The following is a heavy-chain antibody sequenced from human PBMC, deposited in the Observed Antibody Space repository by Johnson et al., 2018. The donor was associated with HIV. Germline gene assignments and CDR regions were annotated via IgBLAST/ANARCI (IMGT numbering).Heavy chain of an antibody. J-gene: IGHJ3*02. D-gene: IGHD2-21*01. V-gene: IGHV3-23*04. CDR2: ISGSGGST. Sequence: VQLVESGGGVVQPGRSLRLSCAASGFTFSSYAIHWVRQAPAKGLEWVAAISGSGGSTYYADSVKGRFTISRDNSKNTLYLQMNSLRAEDTAVYYCAKDCVGVWWSRAFDIWGQGTMVTVSS. CDR1: GFTFSSYA. CDR3: AKDCVGVWWSRAFDI.